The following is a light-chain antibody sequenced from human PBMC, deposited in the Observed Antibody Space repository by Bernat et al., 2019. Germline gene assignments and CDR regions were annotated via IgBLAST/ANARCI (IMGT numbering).Light chain of an antibody. CDR3: SSYTSPSTFV. CDR1: SSDIGSYDS. Sequence: QSALTQPPSVSGSPGQSVAISCTGTSSDIGSYDSLSWYQQPPGTAPKLLIYEVNNRPSGVPDRFSGSKSGNTASLTISGLQVEDEADYYCSSYTSPSTFVFGTGTKVTVL. V-gene: IGLV2-18*02. CDR2: EVN. J-gene: IGLJ1*01.